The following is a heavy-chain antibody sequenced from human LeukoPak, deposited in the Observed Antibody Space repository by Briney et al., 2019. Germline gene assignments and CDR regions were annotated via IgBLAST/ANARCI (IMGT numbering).Heavy chain of an antibody. V-gene: IGHV1-2*06. CDR2: INPNSGGT. CDR3: ARDQSRSDYYDSSGIDY. Sequence: GASVKVSCKASGYTFTGYYMHWVRQAPGQGLEWMGRINPNSGGTNYAQKFQGRVTMTRDTSISTAYMELSRLRSDDTAVYYCARDQSRSDYYDSSGIDYWGQGTLVTVSS. D-gene: IGHD3-22*01. CDR1: GYTFTGYY. J-gene: IGHJ4*02.